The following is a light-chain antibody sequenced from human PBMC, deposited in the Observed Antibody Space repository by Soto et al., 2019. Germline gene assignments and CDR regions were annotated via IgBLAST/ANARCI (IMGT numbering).Light chain of an antibody. J-gene: IGKJ4*02. Sequence: IQMTQSPSTLSASVGDRVTLTCRASQSISNRLAWYQQKPGKAPKLLIYKASSLESGVPSRFSGSGSGTDFSLTISSPQPEDLATYYCKQYKSYPLTFGGGTKVDIK. V-gene: IGKV1-5*03. CDR1: QSISNR. CDR2: KAS. CDR3: KQYKSYPLT.